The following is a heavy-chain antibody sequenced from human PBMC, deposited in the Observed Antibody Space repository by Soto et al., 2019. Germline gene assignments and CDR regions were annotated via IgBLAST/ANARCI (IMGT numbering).Heavy chain of an antibody. D-gene: IGHD2-2*01. CDR1: GGSISSGGYY. Sequence: QVQLQESGPGLVKPSQTLSLTCTVSGGSISSGGYYWSWIRQHPGKGLEWIGHIHYSGSTYNNPSLKSRITITVDTSKNQFSLQLSSVTAAATAVYYCARDSLVGAIDYWGQGTLVTVSS. J-gene: IGHJ4*02. CDR3: ARDSLVGAIDY. CDR2: IHYSGST. V-gene: IGHV4-31*03.